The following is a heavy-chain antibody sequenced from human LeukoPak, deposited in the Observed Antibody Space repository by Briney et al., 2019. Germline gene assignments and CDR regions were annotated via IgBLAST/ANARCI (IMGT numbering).Heavy chain of an antibody. J-gene: IGHJ4*02. Sequence: GGSLRLSCAGSGFSFSNYEMNWVRQAPGKGLEWISYISSSGSITFYADSEKGRFTISRDNARNSLYLQMNSLRAEDTAVYYCASTRSTSDWYSRGFEYWGQGTLVTVSS. CDR1: GFSFSNYE. V-gene: IGHV3-48*03. CDR3: ASTRSTSDWYSRGFEY. D-gene: IGHD6-19*01. CDR2: ISSSGSIT.